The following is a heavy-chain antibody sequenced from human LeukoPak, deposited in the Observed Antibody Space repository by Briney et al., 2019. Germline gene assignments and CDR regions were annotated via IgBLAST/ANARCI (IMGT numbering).Heavy chain of an antibody. CDR1: GGSISSSSYY. CDR3: ARGPYYDSSGYYYVFDY. V-gene: IGHV4-61*05. CDR2: IYYSGST. D-gene: IGHD3-22*01. Sequence: SETLSLTCTVSGGSISSSSYYWGWIRQPPGKGLEWIGYIYYSGSTNYNPSLKSRVTISVDTSKNQFSLKLSSVTAADTAVYYCARGPYYDSSGYYYVFDYWGQGTLVTVSS. J-gene: IGHJ4*02.